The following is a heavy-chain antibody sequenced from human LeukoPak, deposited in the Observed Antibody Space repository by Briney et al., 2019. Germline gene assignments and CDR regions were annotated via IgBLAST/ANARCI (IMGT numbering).Heavy chain of an antibody. V-gene: IGHV3-21*04. Sequence: GGSPRLSCAASGFTSSSYSMNWVRQAPGKGLEWVSSISSVSSYMYYAHSVKGRFTISRDNAKNSVYLQMNSLRAEDTAVYYCARINLYFDYWDPATLLTVSS. CDR1: GFTSSSYS. CDR3: ARINLYFDY. J-gene: IGHJ4*02. CDR2: ISSVSSYM.